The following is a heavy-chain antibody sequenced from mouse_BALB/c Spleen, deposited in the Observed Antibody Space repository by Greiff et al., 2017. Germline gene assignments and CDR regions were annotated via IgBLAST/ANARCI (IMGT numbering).Heavy chain of an antibody. CDR3: ARGLYYDYSYAMDY. Sequence: DVHLVESGGGLVKPGGSLKLSCAASGFTFSSYAMSWVRQTPEKRLEWVASISSGGSTYYPDSVKGRFTISRDNARNILYLQMSSLRSEDTAMYYCARGLYYDYSYAMDYWGQGTSVTVSS. CDR1: GFTFSSYA. V-gene: IGHV5-6-5*01. CDR2: ISSGGST. D-gene: IGHD2-4*01. J-gene: IGHJ4*01.